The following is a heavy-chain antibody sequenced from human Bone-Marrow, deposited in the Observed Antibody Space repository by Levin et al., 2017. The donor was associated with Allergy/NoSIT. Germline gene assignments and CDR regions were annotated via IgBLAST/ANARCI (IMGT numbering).Heavy chain of an antibody. V-gene: IGHV3-30*04. Sequence: SCAASGFIFRNFAMHWVRQAPGKGLEWLAVISYDGDYKKEADSVKGRFTFSRENSKNTLYLQMNSLRLEDTAVYYCARGLHRHGDNSGCYGEAFDIWGQGTRVTVSS. D-gene: IGHD3-22*01. CDR2: ISYDGDYK. J-gene: IGHJ3*02. CDR1: GFIFRNFA. CDR3: ARGLHRHGDNSGCYGEAFDI.